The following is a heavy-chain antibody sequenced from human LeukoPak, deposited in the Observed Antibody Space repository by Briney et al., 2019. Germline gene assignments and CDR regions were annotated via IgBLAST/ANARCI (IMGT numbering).Heavy chain of an antibody. J-gene: IGHJ3*02. CDR3: AKVINPFGDDPLPIPVAFDI. CDR2: ISGSGGST. D-gene: IGHD4-17*01. Sequence: PGGSLRLSCAASGFTFSSYAMSWVRQAPGEGLEWVSAISGSGGSTYYADSVKGRFTISRDNSKNTLYLQMNSLRAEDTAVYYCAKVINPFGDDPLPIPVAFDIWGQGTMVTVSS. CDR1: GFTFSSYA. V-gene: IGHV3-23*01.